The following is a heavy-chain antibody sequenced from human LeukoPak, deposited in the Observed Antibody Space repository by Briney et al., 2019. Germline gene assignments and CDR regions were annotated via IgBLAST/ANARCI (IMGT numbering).Heavy chain of an antibody. J-gene: IGHJ3*02. CDR1: GFTFSSYS. CDR3: ATPVFPDAFDI. Sequence: GGSLRLSCAASGFTFSSYSMNWVRQAPGKGLEWVSYISSSSSTIYYADSVKGRFTISRDNAKSSLYLQMNSLRAEDTAVYYCATPVFPDAFDIWGQGTMVTVSS. CDR2: ISSSSSTI. V-gene: IGHV3-48*01.